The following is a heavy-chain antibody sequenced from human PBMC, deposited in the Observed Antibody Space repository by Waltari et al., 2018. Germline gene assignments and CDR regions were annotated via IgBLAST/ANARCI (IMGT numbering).Heavy chain of an antibody. CDR1: GGSVNRGGYY. CDR2: IYSSGNT. D-gene: IGHD1-26*01. V-gene: IGHV4-31*03. CDR3: ARASDGSYPFDT. J-gene: IGHJ4*02. Sequence: QVQLKESGPTLVKSSQTLSLTCSVSGGSVNRGGYYWSWVRQRPGRGLEWIGHIYSSGNTIYNPSLESRLTISVDTSKNEFSLRLSSLTAADTAVYYCARASDGSYPFDTWGQGTLVTVSS.